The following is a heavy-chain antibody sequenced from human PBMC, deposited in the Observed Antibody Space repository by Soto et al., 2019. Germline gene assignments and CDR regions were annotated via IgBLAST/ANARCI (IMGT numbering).Heavy chain of an antibody. CDR1: GGSISSGGYS. CDR2: IYHSGST. J-gene: IGHJ3*02. V-gene: IGHV4-30-2*01. Sequence: SETLSLTCAVSGGSISSGGYSWSWNRQPPEKGQEWIGYIYHSGSTYYNPSLKSRVTISVDRSKNQFSLKLSSVTAADTAVYYCARAHGSGWGAFDIWGQGTMVTVSS. CDR3: ARAHGSGWGAFDI. D-gene: IGHD3-10*01.